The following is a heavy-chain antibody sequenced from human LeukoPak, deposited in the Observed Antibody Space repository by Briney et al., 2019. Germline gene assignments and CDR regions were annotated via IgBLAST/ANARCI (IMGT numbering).Heavy chain of an antibody. CDR1: GFTFSSYG. Sequence: PGGSLRLSCAASGFTFSSYGMHWVRQAPGKELEWVAVIWYDGSNKYYADSVKGRFIISRDNSKNTLYLQMNSLRAEDTAVYYCVRVAVAGNLNNWFDPWGQGTLVSVSS. J-gene: IGHJ5*02. V-gene: IGHV3-33*01. CDR2: IWYDGSNK. CDR3: VRVAVAGNLNNWFDP. D-gene: IGHD6-19*01.